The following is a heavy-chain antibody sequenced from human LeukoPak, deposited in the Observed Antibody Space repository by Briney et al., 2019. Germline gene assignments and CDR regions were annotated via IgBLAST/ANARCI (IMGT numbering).Heavy chain of an antibody. V-gene: IGHV4-59*01. Sequence: SETPSLTCAVYGGSFSGYYWSWIRQPPGKGLEWIGYIYYSGSTNYNPSLKSRVTISVDTSKNQFSLKLSSVTAADTAVYYCARGVATVGSLAYWGQGTLVTVSS. D-gene: IGHD4-4*01. J-gene: IGHJ4*02. CDR2: IYYSGST. CDR1: GGSFSGYY. CDR3: ARGVATVGSLAY.